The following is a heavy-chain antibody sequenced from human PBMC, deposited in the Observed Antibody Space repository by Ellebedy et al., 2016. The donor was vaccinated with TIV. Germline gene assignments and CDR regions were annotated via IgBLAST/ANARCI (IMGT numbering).Heavy chain of an antibody. CDR3: ARVILWFGESTNWFDP. V-gene: IGHV4-31*03. Sequence: SETLSLXXTVSGGSIRSGGYYWSWIRQHPGKGLEWIGYIYYSGSTYYNPSLKSRVTISVDTSKNQFSLKLNSVTAADTAVFYCARVILWFGESTNWFDPWGQGTLVTVSS. CDR1: GGSIRSGGYY. CDR2: IYYSGST. D-gene: IGHD3-10*01. J-gene: IGHJ5*02.